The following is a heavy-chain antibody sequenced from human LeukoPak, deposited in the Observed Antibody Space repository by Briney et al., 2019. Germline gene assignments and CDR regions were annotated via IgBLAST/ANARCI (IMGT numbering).Heavy chain of an antibody. J-gene: IGHJ3*02. CDR3: ARDSSSWYFCAFDI. CDR1: GFTFSSYR. Sequence: PGGSLRLSCAASGFTFSSYRMSWVRQSPGKGLEGVANIKQDGSEKYYVDSVKGRFTISRDNAKNSLYLQMNSLRAEDTAVYYCARDSSSWYFCAFDIWGQGTMVTVSS. V-gene: IGHV3-7*01. CDR2: IKQDGSEK. D-gene: IGHD6-13*01.